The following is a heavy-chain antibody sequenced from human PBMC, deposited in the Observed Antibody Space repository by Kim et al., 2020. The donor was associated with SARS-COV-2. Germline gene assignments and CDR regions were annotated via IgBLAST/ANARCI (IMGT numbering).Heavy chain of an antibody. D-gene: IGHD2-15*01. CDR2: IYYSGST. CDR1: GGSISSYY. CDR3: ARVHGGRSYWYFDL. J-gene: IGHJ2*01. V-gene: IGHV4-59*13. Sequence: SETLSLTCTVSGGSISSYYWSWIRQPPGKGLEWIGYIYYSGSTNYNPSLKSRVTISVDTSKNQFSLKLSSVTAADTAVYYCARVHGGRSYWYFDLWGRGTLVTVSS.